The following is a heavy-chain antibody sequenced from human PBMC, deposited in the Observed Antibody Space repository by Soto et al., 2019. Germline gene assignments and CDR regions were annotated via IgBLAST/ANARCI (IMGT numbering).Heavy chain of an antibody. V-gene: IGHV1-46*01. CDR1: GYTFTSYY. D-gene: IGHD6-13*01. Sequence: ASVKVSCKAPGYTFTSYYMHWVRQAPGQGLEWMGIINPSGGSTSYAQRFQGRVTMTRDTSTSTVYMELSSLRSEDTAVYYCATSSSSWWRRFDYWGQGTLVTVSS. J-gene: IGHJ4*02. CDR3: ATSSSSWWRRFDY. CDR2: INPSGGST.